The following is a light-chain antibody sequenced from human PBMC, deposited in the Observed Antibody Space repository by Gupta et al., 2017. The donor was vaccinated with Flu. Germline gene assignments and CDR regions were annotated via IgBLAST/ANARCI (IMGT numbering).Light chain of an antibody. J-gene: IGKJ1*01. CDR1: QNISNW. CDR3: QQFHSYYVT. CDR2: KAA. V-gene: IGKV1-5*03. Sequence: PSHLSASVGDSVTITCRASQNISNWLAGDQQKPGKAPNLLSYKAATLQRGVPSRFSGSGSGTEFTLTISSLQPDDFATDYCQQFHSYYVTFGQGTKVEIK.